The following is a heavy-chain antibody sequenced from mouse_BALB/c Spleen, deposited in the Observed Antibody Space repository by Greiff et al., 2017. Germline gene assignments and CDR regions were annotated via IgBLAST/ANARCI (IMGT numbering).Heavy chain of an antibody. D-gene: IGHD2-14*01. CDR2: IRSKSNNYAT. CDR3: VRHNYRYDGAMDY. Sequence: DVMLVESGGGLVQPKGSLKLSCAASGFTFNTYAMNWVRQAPGKGLEWVARIRSKSNNYATYYADSVKDRFTISRDDSQSMLYLQMNNLKTEDTAMYYCVRHNYRYDGAMDYWGQGTSVTVSS. J-gene: IGHJ4*01. V-gene: IGHV10-1*02. CDR1: GFTFNTYA.